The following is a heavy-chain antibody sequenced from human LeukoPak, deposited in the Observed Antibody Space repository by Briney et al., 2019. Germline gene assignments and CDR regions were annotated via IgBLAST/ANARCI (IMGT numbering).Heavy chain of an antibody. D-gene: IGHD3-10*01. CDR2: IKQDGSEK. Sequence: GGSLRLSCAASGFTFSSYWMSWVRQAPGKGLEWAANIKQDGSEKYYVDSVKGRFTISRDNAKNSLYLQMNSLRAEDTAVYYCARVPYYGSGSYYNAPDYYYYGMDVWGKGTTVTVSS. V-gene: IGHV3-7*03. CDR3: ARVPYYGSGSYYNAPDYYYYGMDV. CDR1: GFTFSSYW. J-gene: IGHJ6*04.